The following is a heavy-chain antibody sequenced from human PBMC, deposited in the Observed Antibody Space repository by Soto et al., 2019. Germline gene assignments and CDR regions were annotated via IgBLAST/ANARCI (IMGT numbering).Heavy chain of an antibody. D-gene: IGHD2-21*01. CDR1: GFTFSNYG. CDR3: ARGLHSLFDY. V-gene: IGHV3-33*01. Sequence: QVQLVESGGGVVQPGGSLRLSCAASGFTFSNYGMHWVRQAPGKGLEWVAVIWYDGNNKYYADSVKGRFTISRDNSNNTLYVQMTSLRAEDTGVYYCARGLHSLFDYWGQGTLVTVSS. J-gene: IGHJ4*02. CDR2: IWYDGNNK.